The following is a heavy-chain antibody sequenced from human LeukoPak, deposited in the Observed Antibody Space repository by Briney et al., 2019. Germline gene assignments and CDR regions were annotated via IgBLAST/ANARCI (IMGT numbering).Heavy chain of an antibody. Sequence: ASVKVSCKASAYTFTNYYMYWVRQAPGQGLEWMGIINPSGGSTSYAQKFQGRVTMTRDTSTSTVYMELSSLRSEDTAVYYCASAKRGGNPMGFDYWGQGTLVTVSS. V-gene: IGHV1-46*01. CDR2: INPSGGST. CDR1: AYTFTNYY. J-gene: IGHJ4*02. D-gene: IGHD4-23*01. CDR3: ASAKRGGNPMGFDY.